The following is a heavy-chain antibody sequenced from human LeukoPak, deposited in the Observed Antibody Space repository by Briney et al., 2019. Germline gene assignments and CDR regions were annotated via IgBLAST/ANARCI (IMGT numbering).Heavy chain of an antibody. CDR3: ARERGLGYCSGGSCHIWFDP. Sequence: PGGSLRLXCAASGFTFSSYWMSWVRQAPGKGLEWVANIKQDGSEKYYVDSVKGRFTISRDNAKNSLYLQMNSLRAEDTAVYYCARERGLGYCSGGSCHIWFDPWGQGTLVTVSS. CDR1: GFTFSSYW. V-gene: IGHV3-7*01. D-gene: IGHD2-15*01. CDR2: IKQDGSEK. J-gene: IGHJ5*02.